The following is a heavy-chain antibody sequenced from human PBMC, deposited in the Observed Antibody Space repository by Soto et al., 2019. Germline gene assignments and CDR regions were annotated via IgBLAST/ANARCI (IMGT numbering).Heavy chain of an antibody. D-gene: IGHD2-21*01. CDR1: GGTFSSYA. CDR3: ASGGSTKVVIPAYFQH. J-gene: IGHJ1*01. Sequence: ASVKVSCKASGGTFSSYAISWVRQAPGQGLEWMGGIIPIFGTANYAQKFQGRVTITADKSTSTAYMELSSLRSEETAVYYCASGGSTKVVIPAYFQHWGQGTLVTVS. V-gene: IGHV1-69*06. CDR2: IIPIFGTA.